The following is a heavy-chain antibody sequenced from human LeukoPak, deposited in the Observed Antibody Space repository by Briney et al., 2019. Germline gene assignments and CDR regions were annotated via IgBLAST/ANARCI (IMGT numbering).Heavy chain of an antibody. D-gene: IGHD3-22*01. CDR2: IYSDGST. CDR1: GFTFSSYS. CDR3: ARLPIVVITSGGY. V-gene: IGHV3-53*01. Sequence: GGSLRLSCAASGFTFSSYSMNWVRQAPGKGLEWLSVIYSDGSTYYADSVKGRFTILRDNSKNTLYLQMNSLRAEDTAVYYCARLPIVVITSGGYWGQGTLVTVSS. J-gene: IGHJ4*02.